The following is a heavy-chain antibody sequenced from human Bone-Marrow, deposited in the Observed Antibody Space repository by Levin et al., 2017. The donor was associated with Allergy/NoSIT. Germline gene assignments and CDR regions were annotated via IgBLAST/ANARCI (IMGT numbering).Heavy chain of an antibody. V-gene: IGHV3-13*01. CDR3: ARDRYGMDV. Sequence: GGSLRLYCAASGFTFSEYDFHWVRQAPGKGLEWVSAIGIAGDTHYGGSVKGRFTVSRENGKNSLYLQMNSLRAGDTAVYYCARDRYGMDVWGRGTTVIHSS. CDR1: GFTFSEYD. J-gene: IGHJ6*02. CDR2: IGIAGDT.